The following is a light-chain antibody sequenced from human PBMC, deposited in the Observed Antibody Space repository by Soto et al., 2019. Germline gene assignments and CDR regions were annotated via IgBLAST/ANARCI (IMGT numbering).Light chain of an antibody. CDR2: EVT. CDR1: STDVGAYNY. V-gene: IGLV2-8*01. J-gene: IGLJ3*02. Sequence: QSALTQPPSASGSPGQSVTISCTGTSTDVGAYNYVSWYQQHPGKAPKLIIYEVTKRPSGVPDRFSGSKSGNTASLTVYGLQAEDEAGYYCGSHAGDSNLVFGGGTKLTVL. CDR3: GSHAGDSNLV.